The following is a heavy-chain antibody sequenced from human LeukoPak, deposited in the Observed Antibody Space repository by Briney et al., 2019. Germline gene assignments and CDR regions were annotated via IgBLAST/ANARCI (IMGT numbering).Heavy chain of an antibody. CDR2: IYYSGST. V-gene: IGHV4-38-2*02. CDR3: ARHGAAAYSLDY. CDR1: GYSISSGYY. J-gene: IGHJ4*02. Sequence: PSETLSLTCTVSGYSISSGYYWGWIRQPPGKGLEWIGYIYYSGSTNYNPSLKSRVTISVDTSKNQFSLKLSSVTAADTAVYYCARHGAAAYSLDYWGQGTLVTVSS. D-gene: IGHD2-21*01.